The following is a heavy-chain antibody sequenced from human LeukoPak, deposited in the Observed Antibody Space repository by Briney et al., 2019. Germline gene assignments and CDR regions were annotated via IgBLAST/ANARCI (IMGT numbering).Heavy chain of an antibody. D-gene: IGHD5-24*01. Sequence: PGGSLRLSCAASGFTFSSSAMSWVRQAPGKGLEWVSTISGSGSSTHYADSVKGRFTISRDSSKNTLYLQMNSLRADDTAVYYCAKSGYNRFDYWGQGTLVTVSS. J-gene: IGHJ4*02. CDR1: GFTFSSSA. CDR3: AKSGYNRFDY. V-gene: IGHV3-23*01. CDR2: ISGSGSST.